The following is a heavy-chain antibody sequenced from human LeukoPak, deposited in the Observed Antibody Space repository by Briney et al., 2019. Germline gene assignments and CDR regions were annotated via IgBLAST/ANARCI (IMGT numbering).Heavy chain of an antibody. CDR1: GFTFSSYA. J-gene: IGHJ4*02. Sequence: PGGSLRLSCAASGFTFSSYAMSWVRQAPGKGLEWVSAISGSGGSTYHADSVKGRFTIPRDNSKNTLYLQMNSLRAEDTAVYYCAKDLDIVVVPARYFDYWGQGTLVTVSS. CDR3: AKDLDIVVVPARYFDY. CDR2: ISGSGGST. V-gene: IGHV3-23*01. D-gene: IGHD2-2*03.